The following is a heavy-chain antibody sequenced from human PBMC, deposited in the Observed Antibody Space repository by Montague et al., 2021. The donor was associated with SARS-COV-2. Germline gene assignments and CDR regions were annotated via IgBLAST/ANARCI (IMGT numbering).Heavy chain of an antibody. J-gene: IGHJ6*02. CDR1: GASVASGNFY. D-gene: IGHD3-3*01. Sequence: SETLSLTCTVSGASVASGNFYWSWIRQPPGKGLEWIGYMYYTGHTNYNPSLESRVTISVDTSKNQFSLKLSSVTAADTAVYYCARDPWRITIFGVVTRYGMDVWGQGTTVAVSS. CDR3: ARDPWRITIFGVVTRYGMDV. V-gene: IGHV4-61*01. CDR2: MYYTGHT.